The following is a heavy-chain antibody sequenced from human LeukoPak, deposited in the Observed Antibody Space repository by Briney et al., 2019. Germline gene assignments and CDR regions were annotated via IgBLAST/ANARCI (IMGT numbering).Heavy chain of an antibody. J-gene: IGHJ5*02. CDR1: GGSVSSGSHY. V-gene: IGHV4-61*01. Sequence: SETLSLTCTVSGGSVSSGSHYWSWIRQPPGKGLEWIGYIYYSGSTNYNPSLKSRVTISVDTSKNQFSLKLSSVTAADTAVYYCARVREDWNYGNWFDPWGQGTLVTVSS. CDR3: ARVREDWNYGNWFDP. CDR2: IYYSGST. D-gene: IGHD1-7*01.